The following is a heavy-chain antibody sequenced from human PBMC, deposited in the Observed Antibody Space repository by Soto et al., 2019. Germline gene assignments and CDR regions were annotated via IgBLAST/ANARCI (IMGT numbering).Heavy chain of an antibody. CDR1: GFTFSDSW. CDR2: IKPDESEK. V-gene: IGHV3-7*01. J-gene: IGHJ5*02. CDR3: VRGGSNYAS. Sequence: EVQLVESGGGLVQPGGSLRLSCTASGFTFSDSWMTWVRQAPGKGLEWVARIKPDESEKKYADSVKGRFSISRDNAKNSMYLQMDSLSGEDTAVHYRVRGGSNYASWGQGTLVTVST. D-gene: IGHD4-4*01.